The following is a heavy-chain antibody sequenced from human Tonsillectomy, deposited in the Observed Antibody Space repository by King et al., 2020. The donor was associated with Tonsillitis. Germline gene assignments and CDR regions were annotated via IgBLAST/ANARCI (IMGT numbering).Heavy chain of an antibody. J-gene: IGHJ3*02. CDR1: GYTFTSHG. V-gene: IGHV1-18*01. CDR3: ARGVSGDFWSGDAFDI. D-gene: IGHD3-3*01. CDR2: ISTYNGNT. Sequence: QLVQSGPEVKKPGASVKVSCKAFGYTFTSHGITWVRQAPGQGLEWMGWISTYNGNTNYAQTLQGRVTMTTDTSTSTAYMELRSLRSDDTAVYYCARGVSGDFWSGDAFDIWAKGQWSPSLQ.